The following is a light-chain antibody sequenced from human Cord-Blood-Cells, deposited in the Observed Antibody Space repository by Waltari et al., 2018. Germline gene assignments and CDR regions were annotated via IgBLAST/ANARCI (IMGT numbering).Light chain of an antibody. CDR3: SSYAGSNNFV. Sequence: SALTQPPSASGSPGQSVTISCTGTSSDFGGYNDVSWYQQHPGKAPKLMIYEGSKRPSGVPDRFSGSKSGNTASLAGSGLQAEDEADYYCSSYAGSNNFVFGTGTKVTVL. V-gene: IGLV2-8*01. CDR2: EGS. CDR1: SSDFGGYND. J-gene: IGLJ1*01.